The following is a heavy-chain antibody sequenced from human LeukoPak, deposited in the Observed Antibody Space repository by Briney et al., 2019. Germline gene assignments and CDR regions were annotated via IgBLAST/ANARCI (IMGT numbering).Heavy chain of an antibody. V-gene: IGHV3-49*04. CDR3: ARVSYFRITEEYSGSYLGY. CDR2: IASETYGGTA. CDR1: GFTFGDYA. D-gene: IGHD1-26*01. J-gene: IGHJ4*02. Sequence: GGSLRLSCTASGFTFGDYAMTWVRQAPGKGLEWVGFIASETYGGTAEYAASVKGRFTISRDDSKSIAYLQMNSLRAEDTALYYCARVSYFRITEEYSGSYLGYWGQGTLVTVSS.